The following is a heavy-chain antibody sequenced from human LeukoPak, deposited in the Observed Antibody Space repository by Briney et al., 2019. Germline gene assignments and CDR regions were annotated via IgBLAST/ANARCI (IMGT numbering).Heavy chain of an antibody. CDR1: GFTFSSYS. CDR2: ISSSSSYI. D-gene: IGHD3-10*01. CDR3: ARHSYITMVRGAGYMDV. Sequence: GGSLRLSCAASGFTFSSYSMNWVRQAPGKGLEWVSSISSSSSYIYYADSVKGRFTISRDNAKNSLYLQMNSLRAEDTAVYYCARHSYITMVRGAGYMDVWGKGTTVTISS. J-gene: IGHJ6*03. V-gene: IGHV3-21*04.